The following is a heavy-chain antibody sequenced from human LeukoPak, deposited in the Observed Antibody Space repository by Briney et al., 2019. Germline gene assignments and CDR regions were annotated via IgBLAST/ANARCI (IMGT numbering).Heavy chain of an antibody. CDR2: IIPIFGTA. D-gene: IGHD4-23*01. J-gene: IGHJ5*02. Sequence: SVKVSCKASGGTFSSYAISWVRQAPGQGLEWMGGIIPIFGTANYAQKFQGRVTITTDESTSTAYMELSSLRSEDTAVYYCARNYGGNLNLFDPWGQGTLVTVSS. V-gene: IGHV1-69*05. CDR1: GGTFSSYA. CDR3: ARNYGGNLNLFDP.